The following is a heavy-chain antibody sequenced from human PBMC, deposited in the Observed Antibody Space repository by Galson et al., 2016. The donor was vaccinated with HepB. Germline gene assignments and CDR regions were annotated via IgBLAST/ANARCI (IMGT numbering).Heavy chain of an antibody. V-gene: IGHV1-3*01. CDR3: ARVYSENYFNWFHP. Sequence: SVKVSCKASGYSFTYYGLHWVRQAPGQRLEWMGWINVDNGKTKYSEKFQGRVTITRDTSATTSYMELSNLRSEDTAVYYCARVYSENYFNWFHPWGQGTLVTVSS. CDR1: GYSFTYYG. J-gene: IGHJ5*02. CDR2: INVDNGKT. D-gene: IGHD1-26*01.